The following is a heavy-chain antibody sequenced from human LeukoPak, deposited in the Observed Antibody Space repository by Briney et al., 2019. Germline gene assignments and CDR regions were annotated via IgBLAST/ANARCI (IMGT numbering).Heavy chain of an antibody. CDR1: GFTFDDYA. J-gene: IGHJ4*02. CDR2: ISWDGGST. Sequence: GGSLRLSCAASGFTFDDYAMHWVRQAPGKGLEWVSLISWDGGSTYYADSVKGRFAISRDNSKNSLYLQMNSLRAEDTALYYCAKGTSAYGYPFDYWGQGTLVTVSS. V-gene: IGHV3-43D*03. D-gene: IGHD5-18*01. CDR3: AKGTSAYGYPFDY.